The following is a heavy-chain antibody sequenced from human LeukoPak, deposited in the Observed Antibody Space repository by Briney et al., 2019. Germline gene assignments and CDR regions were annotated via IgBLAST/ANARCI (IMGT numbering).Heavy chain of an antibody. V-gene: IGHV3-73*01. CDR3: ISVETFMVRDFQN. CDR1: GFTFSGSD. CDR2: IRSKANTYAT. Sequence: PGGSLKLSCAASGFTFSGSDMHWVRQASGKGLEWVGRIRSKANTYATSYGESAKGRFIVSRDDSENRAYPQMNSLKTEDTAVYYCISVETFMVRDFQNWGQGTLVTVSS. D-gene: IGHD5-18*01. J-gene: IGHJ1*01.